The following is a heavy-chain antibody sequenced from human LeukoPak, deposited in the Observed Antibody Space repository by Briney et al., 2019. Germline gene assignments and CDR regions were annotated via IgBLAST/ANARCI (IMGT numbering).Heavy chain of an antibody. CDR2: IHRSGST. Sequence: SGTLSLTCAVSGSSISSSNWWSWVRPPPGKGLEWIGEIHRSGSTNYNPSLKSRVTISVDKSKNQFSLKLSSVTAADTAVYYCARGAAAAGTFDYWGQGTLVTVSS. CDR3: ARGAAAAGTFDY. D-gene: IGHD6-13*01. CDR1: GSSISSSNW. V-gene: IGHV4-4*02. J-gene: IGHJ4*02.